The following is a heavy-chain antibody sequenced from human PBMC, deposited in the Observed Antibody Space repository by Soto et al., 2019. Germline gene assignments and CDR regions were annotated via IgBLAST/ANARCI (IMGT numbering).Heavy chain of an antibody. CDR1: GYTFTSYD. D-gene: IGHD6-6*01. CDR3: APLGSSSSYKHY. Sequence: ASVKVSCKASGYTFTSYDINWVRQATGQGLEWMGWMNPNSGNTGYAQKFQGRVTMTEDTSTDTAYMELSSLRSEDTAVYYCAPLGSSSSYKHYWGQGTLVTVSS. CDR2: MNPNSGNT. J-gene: IGHJ4*02. V-gene: IGHV1-8*01.